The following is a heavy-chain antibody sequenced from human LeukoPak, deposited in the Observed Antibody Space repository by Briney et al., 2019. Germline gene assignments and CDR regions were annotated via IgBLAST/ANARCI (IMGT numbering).Heavy chain of an antibody. D-gene: IGHD3-22*01. CDR3: ARAYYSDITDYPYIGY. CDR2: IRYDGNNK. J-gene: IGHJ4*02. Sequence: PGGSLRLSCAASGFTFSTYVMHRVRQAPREGLELEAVIRYDGNNKFYVDSVRGRFTISRDNSKNTLYLQMNSLRAEDTAVYYCARAYYSDITDYPYIGYWGQGVLVTVSS. CDR1: GFTFSTYV. V-gene: IGHV3-33*01.